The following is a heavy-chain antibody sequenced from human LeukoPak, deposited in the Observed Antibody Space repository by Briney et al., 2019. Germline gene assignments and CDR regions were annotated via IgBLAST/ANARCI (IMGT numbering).Heavy chain of an antibody. CDR1: GFTFSSYA. CDR3: AKDYGGYYYYYYYMDV. Sequence: PGGSLRLSCAASGFTFSSYAMSWVRQAPGKGLGWVSAISGSGGSTYYADSVKGRFTISRDNSKNTLYLQMNSLRAEDTAVYYCAKDYGGYYYYYYYMDVWGKGTTVTVSS. V-gene: IGHV3-23*01. D-gene: IGHD4-23*01. CDR2: ISGSGGST. J-gene: IGHJ6*03.